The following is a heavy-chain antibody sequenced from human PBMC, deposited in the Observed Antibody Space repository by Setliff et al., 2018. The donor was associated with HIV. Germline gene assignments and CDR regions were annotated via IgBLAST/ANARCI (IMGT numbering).Heavy chain of an antibody. V-gene: IGHV1-8*01. CDR1: GYTFTSYD. CDR2: MNPNSGNT. Sequence: ASVKVSCKASGYTFTSYDINWVRQATGQGLEWMGWMNPNSGNTGYAQKFQGRVTMTRNTSISTAYMELSSLRSEDTAVYYCARGPAVAGKSYYSYYYMDVWGKGTTVTVSS. J-gene: IGHJ6*03. CDR3: ARGPAVAGKSYYSYYYMDV. D-gene: IGHD6-19*01.